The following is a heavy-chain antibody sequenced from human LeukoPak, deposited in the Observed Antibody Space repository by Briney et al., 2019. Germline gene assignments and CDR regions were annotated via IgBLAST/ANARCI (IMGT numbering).Heavy chain of an antibody. CDR2: ISSSGSTI. D-gene: IGHD6-13*01. CDR3: ARVSSQQLK. Sequence: GGSLSLSCAASGFTFSDYYMSWIRQAPGQGLERISYISSSGSTIFQADSMKGRFTISRDNAKNSLYLQMNNLRVEDTAVYYCARVSSQQLKWGQGTLVTVSS. J-gene: IGHJ4*02. CDR1: GFTFSDYY. V-gene: IGHV3-11*01.